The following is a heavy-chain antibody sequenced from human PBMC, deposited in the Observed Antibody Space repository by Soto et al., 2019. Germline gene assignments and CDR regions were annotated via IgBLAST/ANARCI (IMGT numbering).Heavy chain of an antibody. D-gene: IGHD3-16*01. Sequence: EVQLLESGGDLVQPGGSLRLSCAASGFIFRNYAMIWVRQAPGKGLEWVSGVSGSGGSTFYADSVQGRFTISRDNSKNTLYMDMSSLRVDDTAVYYWAKAGETIVGGTYNFWGQGTLVTVS. CDR2: VSGSGGST. V-gene: IGHV3-23*01. CDR3: AKAGETIVGGTYNF. J-gene: IGHJ4*02. CDR1: GFIFRNYA.